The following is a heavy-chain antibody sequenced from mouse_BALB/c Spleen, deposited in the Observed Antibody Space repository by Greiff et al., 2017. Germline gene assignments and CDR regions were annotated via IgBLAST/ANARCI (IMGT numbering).Heavy chain of an antibody. Sequence: VKLVESGPGLVAPSQSLSITCTVSGFSLTSYGVHWVRQPPGKGLEWLGVIWAGGSTNYNSALMSRLSISKDNSKSQVFLKMNSLQTDDTAMYYCVDTFLAYWGQGTLVTVSA. CDR3: VDTFLAY. CDR1: GFSLTSYG. J-gene: IGHJ3*01. V-gene: IGHV2-9*02. CDR2: IWAGGST.